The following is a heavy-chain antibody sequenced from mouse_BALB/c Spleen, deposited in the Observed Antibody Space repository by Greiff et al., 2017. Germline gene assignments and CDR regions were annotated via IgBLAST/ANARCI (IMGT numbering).Heavy chain of an antibody. D-gene: IGHD1-1*01. J-gene: IGHJ4*01. CDR1: GFTFSDYY. CDR2: ISDGGSYT. Sequence: DVKLVESGGGLVKPGGSLKLSCAASGFTFSDYYMYWVRQTPEKRLEWVATISDGGSYTYYPDSVKGRFTISRDNAKNNLYLQMSSLKSEDTAMYYCARAHYYYGSSYDYAMDYWGQGTSVTVSS. CDR3: ARAHYYYGSSYDYAMDY. V-gene: IGHV5-4*02.